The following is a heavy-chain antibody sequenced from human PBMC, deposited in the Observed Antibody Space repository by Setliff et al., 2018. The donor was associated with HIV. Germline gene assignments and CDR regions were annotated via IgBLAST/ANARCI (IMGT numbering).Heavy chain of an antibody. V-gene: IGHV1-3*01. CDR2: INSGTGNT. J-gene: IGHJ2*01. CDR1: GFIFTNYG. Sequence: ASVKVSCKASGFIFTNYGIHWVRQAPGHSLEWMGFINSGTGNTIYSQKFQGRVTFSRGTSASTAYMELSSLRSEDTAVYYCANSVTDASYWYFIHWGRGSPVTVSS. D-gene: IGHD4-17*01. CDR3: ANSVTDASYWYFIH.